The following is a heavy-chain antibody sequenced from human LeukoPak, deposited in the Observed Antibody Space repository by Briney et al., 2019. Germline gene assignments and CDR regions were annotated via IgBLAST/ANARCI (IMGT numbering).Heavy chain of an antibody. CDR2: IIRSSSYI. J-gene: IGHJ4*02. CDR3: ARAYNSGWYEDGPLDY. V-gene: IGHV3-21*04. CDR1: SFTSRLYT. Sequence: DGVLRLPFATSSFTSRLYTMNRVLQFSDKGVGGGSSIIRSSSYIYYADSVKGRFTISRDNAKNSLYLQMNSLRAEDTAVYYCARAYNSGWYEDGPLDYWGQGTLVTVSS. D-gene: IGHD6-19*01.